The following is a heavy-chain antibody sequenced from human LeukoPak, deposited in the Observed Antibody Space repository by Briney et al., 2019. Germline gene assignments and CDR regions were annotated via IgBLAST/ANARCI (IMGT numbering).Heavy chain of an antibody. V-gene: IGHV3-7*01. D-gene: IGHD2-2*01. CDR3: AREHPGSQLPPDY. J-gene: IGHJ4*02. Sequence: PGGSLRLSCAASGFTFSSYWVSWVRQAPGKGLEWVANIKQAGSEKYYVDSVKGRFTISRDNAKNSLYLQMNSLRAEDTAVYYCAREHPGSQLPPDYWGQGTLVTVSS. CDR2: IKQAGSEK. CDR1: GFTFSSYW.